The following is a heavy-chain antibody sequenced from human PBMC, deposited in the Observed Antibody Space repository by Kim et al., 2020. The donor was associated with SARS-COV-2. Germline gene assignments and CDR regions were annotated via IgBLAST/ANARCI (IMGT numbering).Heavy chain of an antibody. CDR3: AKVIASSGGWYDYYGMDV. J-gene: IGHJ6*01. D-gene: IGHD2-15*01. CDR1: GFTFSTNV. Sequence: GWSLRLSCAASGFTFSTNVMTWVRQAPGKGLEWVSSISPTGDGTYYAESVKGRFTSSRDNSNKTFYLQMNSLRAGVTATYYCAKVIASSGGWYDYYGMDV. CDR2: ISPTGDGT. V-gene: IGHV3-23*01.